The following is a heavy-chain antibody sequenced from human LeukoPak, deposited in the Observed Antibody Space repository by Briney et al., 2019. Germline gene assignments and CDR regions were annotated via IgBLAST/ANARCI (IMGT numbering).Heavy chain of an antibody. CDR3: AKYGSSSLRAF. CDR2: IGYSGSDT. D-gene: IGHD6-6*01. V-gene: IGHV3-23*01. J-gene: IGHJ4*02. Sequence: GGSLRLSCIVSGFTLSSYEMTWFRQAPGKGLEWVSSIGYSGSDTHYADSVKGRFTVSRDNSKNTLYLQMNSLRAEDTAVYYCAKYGSSSLRAFWGQGTLVTVSS. CDR1: GFTLSSYE.